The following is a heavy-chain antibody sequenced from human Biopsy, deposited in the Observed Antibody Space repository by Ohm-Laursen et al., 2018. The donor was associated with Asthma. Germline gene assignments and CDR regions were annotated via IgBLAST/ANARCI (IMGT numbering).Heavy chain of an antibody. Sequence: GASVKVSCKSLGGTFNTYVIGWVRQAPGQGLEWMGGINSVFGTTTYPQKFQDRVTITADDSTSTVYMELSSLRSEDTAVYYCARKAGSLINRTCYSLDFWGQGTLVTVSS. CDR1: GGTFNTYV. CDR3: ARKAGSLINRTCYSLDF. CDR2: INSVFGTT. J-gene: IGHJ4*02. D-gene: IGHD2-15*01. V-gene: IGHV1-69*13.